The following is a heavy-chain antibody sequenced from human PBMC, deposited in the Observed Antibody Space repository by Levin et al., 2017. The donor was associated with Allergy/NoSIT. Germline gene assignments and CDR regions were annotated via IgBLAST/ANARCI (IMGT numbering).Heavy chain of an antibody. D-gene: IGHD2-21*01. J-gene: IGHJ1*01. Sequence: SQTLSLPCAVYGGSFSGSYWSWIRQPPGKGLEWNGEINHSGSTNYNPSLKSRVTISVDTSKNQFSLNLSSVTAVDTALYYCARAYCGGDCYSGYFQHWGQGTLVTVSS. CDR1: GGSFSGSY. V-gene: IGHV4-34*01. CDR3: ARAYCGGDCYSGYFQH. CDR2: INHSGST.